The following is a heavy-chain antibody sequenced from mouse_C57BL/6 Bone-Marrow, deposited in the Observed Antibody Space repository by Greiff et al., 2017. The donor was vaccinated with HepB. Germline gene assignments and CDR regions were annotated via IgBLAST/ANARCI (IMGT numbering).Heavy chain of an antibody. J-gene: IGHJ1*03. Sequence: EVQLVESVAELVRPGASVKLSCTASGFNIKNTYMHWVKQRPEQGLEWIGRIDPANGNTKYAPKFQGKATITADTSSNTAYLQLSSLTSEDTAIYYCAPDGYYSYWYFDVWGTGTTVTVSS. CDR2: IDPANGNT. V-gene: IGHV14-3*01. CDR3: APDGYYSYWYFDV. D-gene: IGHD2-3*01. CDR1: GFNIKNTY.